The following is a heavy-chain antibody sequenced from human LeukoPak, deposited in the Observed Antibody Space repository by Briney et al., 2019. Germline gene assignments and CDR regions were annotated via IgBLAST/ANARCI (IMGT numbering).Heavy chain of an antibody. J-gene: IGHJ5*02. V-gene: IGHV3-21*01. Sequence: GGSLRLSCAASGFTFSSYSMNWVRQAPGKGLEWVSSISSSSSYIYYADSVKGRFTISRDNAKNSLYLQMNSLRAEDTAVYYCAREVYEDYGDYGWFDPWGQGTLVTVSS. CDR1: GFTFSSYS. D-gene: IGHD4-17*01. CDR2: ISSSSSYI. CDR3: AREVYEDYGDYGWFDP.